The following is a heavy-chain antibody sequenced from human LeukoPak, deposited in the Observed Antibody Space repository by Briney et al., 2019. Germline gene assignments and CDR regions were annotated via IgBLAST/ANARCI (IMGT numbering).Heavy chain of an antibody. D-gene: IGHD2-15*01. Sequence: PGGSLRLSCAASGFTFRSYWMNWVRQAPGKGLGRVSYISSSGSTIYYADSVKGRFTISRDNAKNSLYLQMNSLRAEDTAVYYCARDCGGGSCYGPYDAFDIWGQGTMVTVSS. CDR2: ISSSGSTI. CDR1: GFTFRSYW. V-gene: IGHV3-48*04. J-gene: IGHJ3*02. CDR3: ARDCGGGSCYGPYDAFDI.